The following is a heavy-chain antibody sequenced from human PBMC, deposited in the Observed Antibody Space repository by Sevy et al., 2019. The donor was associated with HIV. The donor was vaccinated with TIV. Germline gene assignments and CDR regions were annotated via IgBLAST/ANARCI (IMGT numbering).Heavy chain of an antibody. CDR2: ISGTGDYK. D-gene: IGHD5-18*01. CDR3: AKKMGGGSGMAFLVDY. V-gene: IGHV3-23*01. J-gene: IGHJ4*02. Sequence: GGSLRLSCAASGFTFSNFAMGWVRQAPGKGLDWISVISGTGDYKYDADSVKGRFTISRDNSKNTLSLQMNSLRAEDTAIFYCAKKMGGGSGMAFLVDYWGQRTLVTVSS. CDR1: GFTFSNFA.